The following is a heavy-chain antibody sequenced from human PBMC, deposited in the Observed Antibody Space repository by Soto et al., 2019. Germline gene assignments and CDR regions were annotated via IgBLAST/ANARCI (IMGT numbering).Heavy chain of an antibody. CDR1: GGSISSSSYY. CDR2: IYHSGST. J-gene: IGHJ5*02. V-gene: IGHV4-39*07. CDR3: ARVPDR. Sequence: PSETLSLTCTVSGGSISSSSYYWGWSRQPPGKGLEWIGSIYHSGSTYYNPSLKSRVTISVDRSKNQFSLKLSSVTAADTAVYYCARVPDRWGQGTLVTVSS. D-gene: IGHD2-2*01.